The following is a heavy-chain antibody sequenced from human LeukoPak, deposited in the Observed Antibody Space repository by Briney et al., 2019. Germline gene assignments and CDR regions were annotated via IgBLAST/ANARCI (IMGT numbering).Heavy chain of an antibody. V-gene: IGHV4-38-2*02. CDR3: ARLWADSRGLYYFDY. D-gene: IGHD3-22*01. J-gene: IGHJ4*02. CDR1: GYSISSGYY. CDR2: GHHSGST. Sequence: SETLSLTCTVSGYSISSGYYWGWIRPPPGKGLEWIGSGHHSGSTYYNASLKSRVTISLDTSKNQFSLKLTSVTAADTAVYYCARLWADSRGLYYFDYWAQGTLVTVSS.